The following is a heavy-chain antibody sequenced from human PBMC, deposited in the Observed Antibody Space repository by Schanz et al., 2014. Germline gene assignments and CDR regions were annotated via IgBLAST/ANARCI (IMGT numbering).Heavy chain of an antibody. CDR1: GFIVSSTY. CDR2: TGSGAKT. J-gene: IGHJ4*02. Sequence: VLLAESGGGVVQPGGSQRLSCAASGFIVSSTYMTWVRQAPGKGLEWVSAITGSGAKTYYADSVRGRFTISRDNSKNTRFLQMNSLRVEDTAVYYCAQDFSGYPAYWGQGTLVTVSS. V-gene: IGHV3-66*02. CDR3: AQDFSGYPAY. D-gene: IGHD5-12*01.